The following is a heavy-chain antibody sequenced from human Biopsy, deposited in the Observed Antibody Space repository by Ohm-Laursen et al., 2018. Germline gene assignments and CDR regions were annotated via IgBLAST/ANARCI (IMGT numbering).Heavy chain of an antibody. D-gene: IGHD4-17*01. Sequence: SVKVSCKASGYMFTNYGISWVRQAPGQGLEWMGRVIPISNTANYAQNFQDRLTITADRSTNTAYMELNSLRSEDTAVYFCATLTEDYGASPDSWGQGTLVVVSS. CDR1: GYMFTNYG. J-gene: IGHJ4*02. CDR2: VIPISNTA. V-gene: IGHV1-69*06. CDR3: ATLTEDYGASPDS.